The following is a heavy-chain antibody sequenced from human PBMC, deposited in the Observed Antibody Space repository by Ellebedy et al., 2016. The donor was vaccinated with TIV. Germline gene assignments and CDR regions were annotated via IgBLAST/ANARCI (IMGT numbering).Heavy chain of an antibody. V-gene: IGHV1-2*02. CDR3: ARVEDFGELGNWFDT. CDR1: GYTFTDYY. D-gene: IGHD3-10*01. Sequence: AASVKVSCKASGYTFTDYYMHWVRQAPGQGLEWMGWISPNSGVTNFAQKFQGRVTMTRDTSINTAYMELNRLISDDTAMYYCARVEDFGELGNWFDTWGQGTLVTVSS. J-gene: IGHJ5*02. CDR2: ISPNSGVT.